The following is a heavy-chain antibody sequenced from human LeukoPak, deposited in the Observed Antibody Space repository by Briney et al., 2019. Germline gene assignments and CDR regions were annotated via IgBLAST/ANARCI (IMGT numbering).Heavy chain of an antibody. CDR3: ARTAYCGGDCYYPNWFDP. D-gene: IGHD2-21*02. CDR1: GGTFSSYA. V-gene: IGHV1-69*13. Sequence: SVKVSCKASGGTFSSYAISWVRQAPGQGLEWMGGIIPIFGTANYAQKFQGRVTITADESTSTAYMELSSLRSEDTAVYYCARTAYCGGDCYYPNWFDPWGQGTLVTVSS. CDR2: IIPIFGTA. J-gene: IGHJ5*02.